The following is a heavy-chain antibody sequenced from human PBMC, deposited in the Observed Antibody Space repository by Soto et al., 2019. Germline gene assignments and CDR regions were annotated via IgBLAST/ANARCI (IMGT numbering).Heavy chain of an antibody. CDR1: GFTFSSYA. V-gene: IGHV3-7*01. D-gene: IGHD2-15*01. CDR2: IKQDGSEK. Sequence: PGGSLRLSCAASGFTFSSYAMSWVRQAPGKGLEWVANIKQDGSEKYYVDSVKGRFTISRDNAKNSLYLQMNSLRAEDTAVYYCASQYCSGGSCRPYAFDIWGQGTMVTVSS. J-gene: IGHJ3*02. CDR3: ASQYCSGGSCRPYAFDI.